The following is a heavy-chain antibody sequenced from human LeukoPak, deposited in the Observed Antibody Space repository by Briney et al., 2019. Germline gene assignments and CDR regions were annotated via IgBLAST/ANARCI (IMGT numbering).Heavy chain of an antibody. Sequence: PGGSLRLSCAASGFTFSSYAMSWVRQAPGKGLEWVSAISGSGGSTYYADSVKGRFTISRDNSKNTLYLQMNSLRAEDTAVYYRAKDQEMVRGANYFDYWGQGTLVTVSS. CDR1: GFTFSSYA. D-gene: IGHD3-10*01. CDR3: AKDQEMVRGANYFDY. CDR2: ISGSGGST. J-gene: IGHJ4*02. V-gene: IGHV3-23*01.